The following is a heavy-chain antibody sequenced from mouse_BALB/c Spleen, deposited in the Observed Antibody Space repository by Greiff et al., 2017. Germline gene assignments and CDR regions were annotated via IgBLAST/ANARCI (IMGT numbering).Heavy chain of an antibody. D-gene: IGHD1-1*01. J-gene: IGHJ1*01. V-gene: IGHV5-4*02. CDR3: ARGYYYGSSYWYFDV. Sequence: EVHLVESGGGLVKPGGSLKLSCAASGFTFSDYYMYWVRQTPEKRLEWVATISGGGSYTYYPDSVKGRFTISRDNAKNNLYLQMSSLKSEDTAMYYCARGYYYGSSYWYFDVWGAGTTVTVSS. CDR2: ISGGGSYT. CDR1: GFTFSDYY.